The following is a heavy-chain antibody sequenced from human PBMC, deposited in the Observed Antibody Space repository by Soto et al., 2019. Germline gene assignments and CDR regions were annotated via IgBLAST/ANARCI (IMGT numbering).Heavy chain of an antibody. CDR2: VIPILGTA. V-gene: IGHV1-69*01. J-gene: IGHJ4*02. CDR1: GGSLRDSV. Sequence: QVQLVQSRAEVKKPGSSVKVSCTASGGSLRDSVISWVRQAPAQRLEWMGGVIPILGTANYAQKFQGRVTMTADEATGTAYMDLSSLSPDDTAVYYCARLGHPGHWGPGTLVIVSS. CDR3: ARLGHPGH.